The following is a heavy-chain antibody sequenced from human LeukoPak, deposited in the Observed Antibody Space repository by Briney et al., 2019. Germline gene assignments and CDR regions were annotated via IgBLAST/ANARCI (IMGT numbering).Heavy chain of an antibody. CDR2: INPNSGGT. V-gene: IGHV1-2*06. Sequence: ASVKVSCKASGYTFTGYYMHRVRQAPGQGLEWMGRINPNSGGTNYAQKFQVRVTITRDRSISPAHMELSRLRSDDTAVYYCARAADTAMVTGIDYWGQGTLVTVSS. D-gene: IGHD5-18*01. CDR1: GYTFTGYY. J-gene: IGHJ4*02. CDR3: ARAADTAMVTGIDY.